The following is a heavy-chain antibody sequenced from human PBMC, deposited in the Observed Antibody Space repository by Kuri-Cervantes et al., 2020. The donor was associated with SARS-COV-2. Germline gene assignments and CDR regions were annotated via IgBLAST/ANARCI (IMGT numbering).Heavy chain of an antibody. J-gene: IGHJ4*02. CDR3: AREVVVVPAASYFDN. CDR2: IYYSGST. D-gene: IGHD2-21*01. V-gene: IGHV4-39*02. Sequence: SETLSLTCTVSGGSISSSNYYWGWIRQPPGKGLEWIGSIYYSGSTHYNPSLKSRASISLDASKNQFSLQLASVTAADTAVFFCAREVVVVPAASYFDNWGQGTLVTVSS. CDR1: GGSISSSNYY.